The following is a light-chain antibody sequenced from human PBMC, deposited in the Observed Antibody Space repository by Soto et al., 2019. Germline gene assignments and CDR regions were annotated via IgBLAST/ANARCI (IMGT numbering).Light chain of an antibody. CDR3: QQRSNWPPS. Sequence: EMVITPSSATLSLSPGKRVNLSRRSSQSVADNLAWFQQKPGQGPRLLIYGASTRATGIPARFSGSGSGTEFTLTISSLQSEDFAVYYCQQRSNWPPSFGQGTRLEIK. CDR1: QSVADN. J-gene: IGKJ5*01. CDR2: GAS. V-gene: IGKV3-15*01.